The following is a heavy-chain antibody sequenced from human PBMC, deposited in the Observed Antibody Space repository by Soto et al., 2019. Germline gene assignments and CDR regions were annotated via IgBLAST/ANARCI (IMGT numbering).Heavy chain of an antibody. Sequence: SETLSLTCAVYGGSFSGYYWSWIRQPPGKGLEWIGEINHSGSTNYNPSLKSRVTISVDTSKNQFSLKLSSVTAADTAVYYCARSLTGPSVYWVTKDYWGQGTLVTVSS. D-gene: IGHD4-17*01. CDR1: GGSFSGYY. CDR3: ARSLTGPSVYWVTKDY. V-gene: IGHV4-34*01. CDR2: INHSGST. J-gene: IGHJ4*02.